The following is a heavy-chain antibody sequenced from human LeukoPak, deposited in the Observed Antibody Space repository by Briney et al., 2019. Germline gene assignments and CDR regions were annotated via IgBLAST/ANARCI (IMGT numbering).Heavy chain of an antibody. J-gene: IGHJ4*02. V-gene: IGHV4-4*07. CDR1: GGSISSYY. Sequence: SETLSLTCTVSGGSISSYYWSWFRQSAGKELEWIGRISTTGSTNYNPSLKSRVTMSLDTSKNQFSLRVSSVTAADTAVYYCAGAPNTYYFDYWGQGTLVTVSS. D-gene: IGHD2-8*01. CDR2: ISTTGST. CDR3: AGAPNTYYFDY.